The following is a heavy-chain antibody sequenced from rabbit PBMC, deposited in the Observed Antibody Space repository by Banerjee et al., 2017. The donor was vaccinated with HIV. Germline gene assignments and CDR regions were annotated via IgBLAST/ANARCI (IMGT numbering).Heavy chain of an antibody. D-gene: IGHD4-2*01. J-gene: IGHJ4*01. V-gene: IGHV1S40*01. CDR1: GFSFSSSYW. Sequence: QSLEESGGDLVKPGASLTLTCTASGFSFSSSYWICWARQAPGKGLELIACIYTNSGNTYYASWVKGRFTISKTSSTTVTLQMTSLTAADTATYFCARAYDGSTYYFNLWGPGTLVTVS. CDR3: ARAYDGSTYYFNL. CDR2: IYTNSGNT.